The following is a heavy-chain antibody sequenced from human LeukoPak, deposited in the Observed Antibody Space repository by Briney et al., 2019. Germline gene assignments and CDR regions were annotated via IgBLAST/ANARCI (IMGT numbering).Heavy chain of an antibody. CDR3: ARHQFRGRSSLVDF. J-gene: IGHJ4*02. Sequence: SETLSLTCTVSGVSVSDINYFWGWIRQPPGKGLEWIGSIYYSGDTYYNPSLKSRVTISVDTSKNQFSLKLYSVPAADTAVYYCARHQFRGRSSLVDFWGQGTLVTASS. CDR2: IYYSGDT. CDR1: GVSVSDINYF. D-gene: IGHD1-26*01. V-gene: IGHV4-39*01.